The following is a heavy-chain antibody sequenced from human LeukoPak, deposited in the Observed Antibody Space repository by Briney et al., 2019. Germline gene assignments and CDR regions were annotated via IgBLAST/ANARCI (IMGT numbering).Heavy chain of an antibody. CDR2: IIPIFGTA. D-gene: IGHD3-9*01. CDR1: GGTFSSYA. Sequence: ASVEVSCKASGGTFSSYAISWVRQAPGQGHEWMGGIIPIFGTANYAQKFQGRVTITADESTSTAYMELSSLRSEDTAVYYCARGGYYDISYLDYWGQGTLVTVSS. V-gene: IGHV1-69*01. J-gene: IGHJ4*02. CDR3: ARGGYYDISYLDY.